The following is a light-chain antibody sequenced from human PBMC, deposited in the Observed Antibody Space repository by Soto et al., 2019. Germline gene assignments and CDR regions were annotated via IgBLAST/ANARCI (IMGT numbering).Light chain of an antibody. CDR3: CSYAGSYTYV. CDR2: DVS. Sequence: QSVLTQPRSVSGSPGQSVTISCTGTSSDVGSYNYVSWYQQHPGKAPKLMIYDVSQRPSGVPDRFSGSKSGNTASLTISGLQAEDEADYYCCSYAGSYTYVFGTGTKVTAL. CDR1: SSDVGSYNY. V-gene: IGLV2-11*01. J-gene: IGLJ1*01.